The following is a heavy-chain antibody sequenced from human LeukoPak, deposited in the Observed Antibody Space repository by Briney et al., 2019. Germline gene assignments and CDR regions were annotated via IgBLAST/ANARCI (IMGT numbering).Heavy chain of an antibody. CDR1: GYTLTELS. CDR2: FDPEDGET. V-gene: IGHV1-24*01. CDR3: ATDQVPSRGVVIMFPDGFDI. D-gene: IGHD3-3*01. J-gene: IGHJ3*02. Sequence: GASVKVSCKVSGYTLTELSMHWVRQAPGKGLEWMGGFDPEDGETNYAQKFQGRVTMTEDTSTDTAYMELSSLRSEDTAVYYCATDQVPSRGVVIMFPDGFDIWGQGTMVTVSS.